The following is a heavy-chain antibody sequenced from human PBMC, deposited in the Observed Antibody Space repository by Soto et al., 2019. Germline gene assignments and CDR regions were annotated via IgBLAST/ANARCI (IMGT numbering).Heavy chain of an antibody. CDR1: GYTFTSYG. CDR2: ISAYNGNT. V-gene: IGHV1-18*01. J-gene: IGHJ4*02. Sequence: GASVKVSGKASGYTFTSYGISWVRQAPGQGLEWMGWISAYNGNTNYAQKLQGRVTMTTDTSTSTAYMELRSLRSDDTAVYYCARGGRDIVLMVYATAVDYWGQGTLVTVSS. D-gene: IGHD2-8*01. CDR3: ARGGRDIVLMVYATAVDY.